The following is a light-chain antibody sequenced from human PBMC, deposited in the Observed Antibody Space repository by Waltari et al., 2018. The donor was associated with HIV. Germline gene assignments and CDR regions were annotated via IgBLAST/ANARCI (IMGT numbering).Light chain of an antibody. CDR2: EVT. CDR3: SSYTATTAIL. Sequence: QSVLTQPASVSGSPGQSITLSCTGPNSDVGDYNYVSWYQQHPGKAPKLLIYEVTHRPSGISSRFSGFKSGNTASMTISGLQAEDEADYYCSSYTATTAILFGGGTKVTVL. J-gene: IGLJ3*02. V-gene: IGLV2-14*01. CDR1: NSDVGDYNY.